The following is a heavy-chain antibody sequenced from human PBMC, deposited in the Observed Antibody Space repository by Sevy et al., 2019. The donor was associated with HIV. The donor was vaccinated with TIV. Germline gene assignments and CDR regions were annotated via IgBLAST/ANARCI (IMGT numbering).Heavy chain of an antibody. V-gene: IGHV4-39*01. CDR2: MYFNGRS. Sequence: SETLSLTCTVSSGSITSSGDYWGWVRQPPGKGLEWIASMYFNGRSHYNPSLRSRVTLSFDTSKNHFSLRLSSVTAADTAIYYGGRQVPDDYFDHWGRRTLVTVSS. D-gene: IGHD3-16*01. CDR1: SGSITSSGDY. J-gene: IGHJ4*02. CDR3: GRQVPDDYFDH.